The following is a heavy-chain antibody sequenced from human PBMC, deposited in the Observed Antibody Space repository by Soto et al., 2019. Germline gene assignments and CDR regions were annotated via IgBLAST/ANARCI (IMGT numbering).Heavy chain of an antibody. V-gene: IGHV3-7*01. CDR1: GFTFSNYW. Sequence: EVQLVESGGGLVQPGGSLRLSCAASGFTFSNYWMTWVRQVPGKGLEWVANIKQDGSEKNYVDSVKGRFTISRDNAKNALYLQMNSLRVEDAAVYYCEGTGYYDYWGRGTLVTVSS. D-gene: IGHD3-9*01. J-gene: IGHJ4*01. CDR2: IKQDGSEK. CDR3: EGTGYYDY.